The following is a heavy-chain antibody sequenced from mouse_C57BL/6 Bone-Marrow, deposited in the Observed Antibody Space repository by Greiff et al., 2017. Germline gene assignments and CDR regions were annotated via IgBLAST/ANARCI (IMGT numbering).Heavy chain of an antibody. Sequence: EVMLVESGGGLVKPGGSLKLSCAASGFTFSSYAMSWVRQTPEKRLEWVATISDGGSYTYYPDNVKGRFTISRDNAKNNLYLQMSHLKSEDTAMYYCARGQLVYAMDFWGQGTSVTVSS. J-gene: IGHJ4*01. D-gene: IGHD4-1*02. CDR2: ISDGGSYT. CDR3: ARGQLVYAMDF. CDR1: GFTFSSYA. V-gene: IGHV5-4*03.